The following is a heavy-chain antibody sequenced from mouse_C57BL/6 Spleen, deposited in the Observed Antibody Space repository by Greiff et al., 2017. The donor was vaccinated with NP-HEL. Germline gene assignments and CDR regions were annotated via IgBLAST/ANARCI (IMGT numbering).Heavy chain of an antibody. Sequence: EVQGVESGEGLVKPGGSLKLSCAASGFTFSSYAMSWVRQTPEKRLEWVAYISSGGDYIYYADTVKGRFTISRDNARNTLYLQMSSLKSEDTAMYYGTGHYYGSSPRWYFDVWGTGTTVTVSS. CDR3: TGHYYGSSPRWYFDV. D-gene: IGHD1-1*01. CDR2: ISSGGDYI. V-gene: IGHV5-9-1*02. J-gene: IGHJ1*03. CDR1: GFTFSSYA.